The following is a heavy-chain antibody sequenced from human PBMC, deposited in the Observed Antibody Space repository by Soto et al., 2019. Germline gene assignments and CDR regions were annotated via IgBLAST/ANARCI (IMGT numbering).Heavy chain of an antibody. CDR2: IGVSGDTT. J-gene: IGHJ4*02. CDR1: GFTFSSYS. Sequence: EVQLLESGGGLVQPGGSLRLSCAASGFTFSSYSMSWVRQAPGKGLEWVSAIGVSGDTTYYADSVKGRFTISRDKSKNTLYLQMGSLRAEETGVYYCAKVRRFGELRSIYLGQGTLVTVSS. CDR3: AKVRRFGELRSIY. D-gene: IGHD3-10*01. V-gene: IGHV3-23*01.